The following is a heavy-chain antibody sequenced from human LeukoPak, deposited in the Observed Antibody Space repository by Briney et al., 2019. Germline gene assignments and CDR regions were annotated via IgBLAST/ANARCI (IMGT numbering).Heavy chain of an antibody. D-gene: IGHD2-15*01. V-gene: IGHV4-30-2*01. CDR2: IYHSGST. J-gene: IGHJ4*02. Sequence: SQTLSLTCAVSGGSISSGGYSWSWIRQPPGKGLEWIGYIYHSGSTYYNPSLKSRVTISVDRSKNQFSLKLSSVTAADTAVYYCARDRCSGGSCYFDYWGQGTLVTVSS. CDR1: GGSISSGGYS. CDR3: ARDRCSGGSCYFDY.